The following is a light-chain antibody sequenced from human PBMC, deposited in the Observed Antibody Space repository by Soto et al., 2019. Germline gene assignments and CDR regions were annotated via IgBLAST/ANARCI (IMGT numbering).Light chain of an antibody. V-gene: IGLV1-40*01. Sequence: QSVLTQPPSVSGAPGQRVAISCTGSSSNIGAEYDVHWYQQLPGTAPKRLIYGDNNRPSGVPDRFSGSKSGTSASLAITGLQPEDEAAYYCQSYGSSLTTFVFGTGTKVTVL. J-gene: IGLJ1*01. CDR3: QSYGSSLTTFV. CDR2: GDN. CDR1: SSNIGAEYD.